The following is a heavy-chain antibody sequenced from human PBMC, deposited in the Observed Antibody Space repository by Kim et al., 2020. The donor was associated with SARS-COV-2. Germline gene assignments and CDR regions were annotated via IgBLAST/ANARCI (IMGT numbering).Heavy chain of an antibody. CDR3: ARGGPCSYYCGGDV. J-gene: IGHJ6*02. Sequence: ASVKVSCKASGYTFTGYDMHWVRQAPGQGLEWMGRINPNSGDTNYAQKFTGRVTMTMDTSISTAYMELSRLRSEDTVVYYCARGGPCSYYCGGDVAAQRT. V-gene: IGHV1-2*05. D-gene: IGHD3-10*02. CDR2: INPNSGDT. CDR1: GYTFTGYD.